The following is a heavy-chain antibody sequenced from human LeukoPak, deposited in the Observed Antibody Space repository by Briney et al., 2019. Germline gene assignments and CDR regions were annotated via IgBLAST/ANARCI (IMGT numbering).Heavy chain of an antibody. J-gene: IGHJ2*01. Sequence: PGGSLRLSCAASGFTFSTYSMNWVRQAPGKGLEWISFISPNSKTIYYADSVKGRFTISRDNAEKSLYLQMNGLRDDDTAMYYCARDNVGSTTYYAYWYFDLWGRGALVTVSS. CDR2: ISPNSKTI. CDR3: ARDNVGSTTYYAYWYFDL. CDR1: GFTFSTYS. D-gene: IGHD2/OR15-2a*01. V-gene: IGHV3-48*02.